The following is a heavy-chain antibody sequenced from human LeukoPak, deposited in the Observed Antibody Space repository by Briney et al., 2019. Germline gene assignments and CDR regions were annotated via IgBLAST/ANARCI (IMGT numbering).Heavy chain of an antibody. J-gene: IGHJ6*03. V-gene: IGHV3-48*03. CDR3: ARDAYSSGWYNYYYYYMDV. CDR2: ISSSGSTI. D-gene: IGHD6-19*01. CDR1: GFTFSSYE. Sequence: GGSLRLSCAASGFTFSSYEMNWVRQAPGKGLEWVSYISSSGSTIYYADSVKGRFTISRDNSKNTLYLQMNSLRAEDTAVYYCARDAYSSGWYNYYYYYMDVWGKGTTATVSS.